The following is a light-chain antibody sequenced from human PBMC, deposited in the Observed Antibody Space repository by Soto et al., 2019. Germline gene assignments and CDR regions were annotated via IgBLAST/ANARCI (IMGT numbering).Light chain of an antibody. CDR2: EVS. CDR1: SSDVGAYNY. CDR3: SSYAGSNNYV. V-gene: IGLV2-8*01. Sequence: QAVVTQPPSASGSPGQSVAISCTGTSSDVGAYNYVSWYQQHPGKAPKLIIYEVSKRPSGVPDRFSGSKSANTASLTVSGLQAEDEADYYCSSYAGSNNYVFGTGTKLTVL. J-gene: IGLJ1*01.